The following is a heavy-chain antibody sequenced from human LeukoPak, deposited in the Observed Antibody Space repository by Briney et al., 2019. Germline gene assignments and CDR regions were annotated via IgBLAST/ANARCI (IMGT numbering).Heavy chain of an antibody. CDR3: ARMGQWLALDY. J-gene: IGHJ4*02. Sequence: GGSLRLSCAASAFTFSTYSMNWVRQAPGKGLEWVSSISSSGSYIYYADSVKGRFTISRDNAENSLFLQMNSLRVEDTAVYYCARMGQWLALDYWGQGTLVTVSS. D-gene: IGHD6-19*01. CDR2: ISSSGSYI. V-gene: IGHV3-21*04. CDR1: AFTFSTYS.